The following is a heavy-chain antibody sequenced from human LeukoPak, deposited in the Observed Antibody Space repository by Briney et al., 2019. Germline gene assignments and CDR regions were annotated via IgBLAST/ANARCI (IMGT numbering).Heavy chain of an antibody. Sequence: SETLSLTCTVSGGSISSYYWSWIRQPAGKGLEWIGRIFGSGSTNYNPSNLNPSLKSRVTMSVDASKNQFSLNLRSVTAADTAVYYCARDWYGDNYDVFDIWGQGTVVTVSS. D-gene: IGHD3-10*01. CDR2: IFGSGST. V-gene: IGHV4-4*07. J-gene: IGHJ3*02. CDR1: GGSISSYY. CDR3: ARDWYGDNYDVFDI.